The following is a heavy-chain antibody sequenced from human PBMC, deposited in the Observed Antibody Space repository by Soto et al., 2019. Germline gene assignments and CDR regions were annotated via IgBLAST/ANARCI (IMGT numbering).Heavy chain of an antibody. CDR3: ARRSSSGWPYNWFDP. D-gene: IGHD6-19*01. CDR1: GGSFSGYY. J-gene: IGHJ5*02. CDR2: INHSGST. V-gene: IGHV4-34*01. Sequence: PSETLSLTCAVYGGSFSGYYWSWIRQPPGKGLEWIGEINHSGSTNYNPSLKSRVTISVDTSKNQFSLKLSSVTAADTAVYHCARRSSSGWPYNWFDPWGQGTLVTVSS.